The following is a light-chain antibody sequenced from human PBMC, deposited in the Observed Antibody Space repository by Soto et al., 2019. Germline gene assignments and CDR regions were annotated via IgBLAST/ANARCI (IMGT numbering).Light chain of an antibody. Sequence: QSVLTQPPSASGSPGQSVTISCTGTSSDVGAYNYVFWYQQHAGKAPKLVIYEVTKRPSGVPDRFSGSKSANTASLTVSGLQAVDEADYYCSSFAPSNTWVFGGGTKVTVL. CDR2: EVT. V-gene: IGLV2-8*01. J-gene: IGLJ3*02. CDR1: SSDVGAYNY. CDR3: SSFAPSNTWV.